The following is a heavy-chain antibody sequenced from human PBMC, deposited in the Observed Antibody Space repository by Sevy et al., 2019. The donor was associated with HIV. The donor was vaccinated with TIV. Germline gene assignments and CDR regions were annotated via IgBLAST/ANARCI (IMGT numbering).Heavy chain of an antibody. CDR2: IKSKSECGTT. CDR3: TNNRGYCIDGVCREYFDS. D-gene: IGHD2-8*01. V-gene: IGHV3-15*01. J-gene: IGHJ4*02. CDR1: GFTFSNAW. Sequence: GGSLRLSCGASGFTFSNAWMTWVRQAPGKGLEWVGRIKSKSECGTTDNAAPVKGRVTISRGESKNTLYLQMNSLKSDDTGVYYCTNNRGYCIDGVCREYFDSWGQGTLVTVSS.